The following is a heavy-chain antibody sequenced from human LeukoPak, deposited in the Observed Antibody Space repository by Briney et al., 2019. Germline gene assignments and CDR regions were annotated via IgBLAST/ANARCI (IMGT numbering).Heavy chain of an antibody. V-gene: IGHV3-66*02. D-gene: IGHD5-18*01. CDR2: IYSGGST. Sequence: GGSLRLSCAASGFTVSSNYMSWVRQAPGKGLEWVSVIYSGGSTYYADSVKDRFTISRDNSKNTLYLQMNSLRAEDTAVYYCATARGYSYGSAILNYYYYYYMDVWGKGTTVTVSS. CDR1: GFTVSSNY. CDR3: ATARGYSYGSAILNYYYYYYMDV. J-gene: IGHJ6*03.